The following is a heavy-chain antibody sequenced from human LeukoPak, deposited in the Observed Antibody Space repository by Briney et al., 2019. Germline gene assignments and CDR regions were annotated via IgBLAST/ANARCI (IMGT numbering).Heavy chain of an antibody. D-gene: IGHD2-15*01. V-gene: IGHV3-48*03. J-gene: IGHJ4*02. Sequence: HAGGSLRLSCAASGFTFSSYEMNCVRQDPGKGLEWVSYISSIGSTIYYAASVKGRFTISRDNAKNSMYLQMNSLRAEDTAVYYCARGSGCSGGSCYVKGEVFDYWGQGTLVTVSS. CDR1: GFTFSSYE. CDR2: ISSIGSTI. CDR3: ARGSGCSGGSCYVKGEVFDY.